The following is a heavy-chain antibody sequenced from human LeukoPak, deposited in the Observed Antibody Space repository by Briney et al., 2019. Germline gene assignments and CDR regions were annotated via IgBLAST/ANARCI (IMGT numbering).Heavy chain of an antibody. D-gene: IGHD7-27*01. J-gene: IGHJ4*02. CDR1: GGTFSSYA. Sequence: SVKVSCKASGGTFSSYAISWVRQAPGQGLEWIGRIIPIFGTANYAQKFQGRVTITTDESTSTAYMELSSLRSEDTAVYYCARGRLGNGAGHYYFDYWGQGALVIVSS. V-gene: IGHV1-69*05. CDR3: ARGRLGNGAGHYYFDY. CDR2: IIPIFGTA.